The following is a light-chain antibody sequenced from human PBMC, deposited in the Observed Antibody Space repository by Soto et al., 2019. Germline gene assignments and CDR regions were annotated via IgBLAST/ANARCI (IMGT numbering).Light chain of an antibody. J-gene: IGLJ2*01. CDR3: CSYAGSNNLV. Sequence: QSALTQPRSVSGSPGQSVTISCNGTSSDVGGYNYVSWYQQYPGKAPKLMIYDVGKRPSGVPDRFSASKSGTTASLTISGLQAEDEADYYCCSYAGSNNLVFGGGTKLTVL. CDR2: DVG. CDR1: SSDVGGYNY. V-gene: IGLV2-11*01.